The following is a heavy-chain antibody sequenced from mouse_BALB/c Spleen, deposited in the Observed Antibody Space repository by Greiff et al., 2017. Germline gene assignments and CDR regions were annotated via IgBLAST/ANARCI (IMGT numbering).Heavy chain of an antibody. Sequence: EVQLVESGGGLVQPGGSRKLSCAASGFTFSSFGMHWVRQAPEKGLEWVAYISSGSSTIYYADTVKGRFTISRDNPKNTLFLQMISLRSEDTAVYYCARSPPYYRYEGYFDVWGAGTTVTVSS. CDR1: GFTFSSFG. V-gene: IGHV5-17*02. CDR3: ARSPPYYRYEGYFDV. CDR2: ISSGSSTI. J-gene: IGHJ1*01. D-gene: IGHD2-14*01.